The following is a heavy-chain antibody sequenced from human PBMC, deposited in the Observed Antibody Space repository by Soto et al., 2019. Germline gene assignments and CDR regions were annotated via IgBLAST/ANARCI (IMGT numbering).Heavy chain of an antibody. V-gene: IGHV3-21*01. J-gene: IGHJ4*02. CDR1: GFTFSSYT. CDR3: RREEKGD. D-gene: IGHD1-26*01. Sequence: EVQLVESGGGLVKPGGPLRVSCTASGFTFSSYTMSWVRQAPGKGLEWVSSINSRGTYMVYADSVKGRFAISRDNAKNAVCLQISGLRAEDSAVYYRRREEKGDWGQGTVVTVSS. CDR2: INSRGTYM.